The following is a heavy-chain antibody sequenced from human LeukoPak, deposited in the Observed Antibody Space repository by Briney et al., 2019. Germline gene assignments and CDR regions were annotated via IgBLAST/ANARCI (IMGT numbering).Heavy chain of an antibody. Sequence: PGRSLRLSCAASGFTFSSYGMHWVRQAPGKGLEWVAVISYDGSNKYYADSVKGRFTISRDNSKNTLYLQMNSLRAEDTAVYYCAKGPEWFGELSVSFDYWGQGTLVTVSS. D-gene: IGHD3-10*01. CDR3: AKGPEWFGELSVSFDY. J-gene: IGHJ4*02. CDR2: ISYDGSNK. V-gene: IGHV3-30*18. CDR1: GFTFSSYG.